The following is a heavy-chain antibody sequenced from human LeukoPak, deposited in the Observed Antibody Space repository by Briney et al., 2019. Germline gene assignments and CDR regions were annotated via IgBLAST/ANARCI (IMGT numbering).Heavy chain of an antibody. D-gene: IGHD2-21*01. CDR2: IYYSGST. CDR1: GGSFSGYY. CDR3: ARSVIYGMDV. V-gene: IGHV4-34*09. J-gene: IGHJ6*02. Sequence: SETLSLTCAVYGGSFSGYYWSWIRQPPGKGLEWIGYIYYSGSTYYNPSLKSRVTISVDTSKNQFSLKLSSVTAADTAVYYCARSVIYGMDVWGQGTTVTVSS.